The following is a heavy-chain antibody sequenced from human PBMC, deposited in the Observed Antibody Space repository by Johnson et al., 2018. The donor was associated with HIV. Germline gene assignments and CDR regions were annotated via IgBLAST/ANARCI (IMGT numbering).Heavy chain of an antibody. J-gene: IGHJ3*01. CDR1: GFTFDDYG. CDR2: INWNGGSR. D-gene: IGHD1-26*01. V-gene: IGHV3-20*04. Sequence: VQLVESGGGLVQPGRSLRLSCAASGFTFDDYGMSWVRQAPGKGLELVAGINWNGGSRGYADSVKGRFTISRDNAKNSLYLQMNSLRAEDTAVYYCARDLSEGELGHAFDVWGQGTVVTVSS. CDR3: ARDLSEGELGHAFDV.